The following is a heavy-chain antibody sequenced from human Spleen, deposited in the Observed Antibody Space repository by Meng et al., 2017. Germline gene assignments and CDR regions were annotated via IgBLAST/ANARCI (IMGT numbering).Heavy chain of an antibody. D-gene: IGHD4-11*01. CDR1: GGCFISYY. Sequence: RLLRRCEGLLKLPGSLSTTSGVAGGCFISYYWSWIRQPPGREREWFGEINHSGISNYNPSHESQATISVDASQNNLSLKLSSVTAADSAVYYCARGPTTMAHDFDYWGQGTLVTVSS. J-gene: IGHJ4*02. CDR3: ARGPTTMAHDFDY. V-gene: IGHV4-34*01. CDR2: INHSGIS.